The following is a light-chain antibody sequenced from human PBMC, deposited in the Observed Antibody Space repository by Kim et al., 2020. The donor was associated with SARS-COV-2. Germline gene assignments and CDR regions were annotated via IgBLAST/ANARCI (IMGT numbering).Light chain of an antibody. V-gene: IGKV3-15*01. CDR2: GAS. Sequence: EIVMTQSLATLSVSPGERATLSCRASQSVSSNLAWYQQKPGQAPRLLIYGASTRATGIPARFSGSGSGTEFTLTISSLQSEDFAVYYCQQYNNWPPLTFGGGNKVDIK. CDR3: QQYNNWPPLT. J-gene: IGKJ4*01. CDR1: QSVSSN.